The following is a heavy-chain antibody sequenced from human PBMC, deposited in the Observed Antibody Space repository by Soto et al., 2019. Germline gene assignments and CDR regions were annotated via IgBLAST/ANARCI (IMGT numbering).Heavy chain of an antibody. CDR3: ARDYDVNTALNYWYFDL. Sequence: QVQLQESGPGLVTASETLTLTCTISGGSINNYYWTWVRQPPGKGLEWIGRIYPSGRAHYNPSLQSRVTLSVDVSKNQFSLRVNSVTATDTAIYLCARDYDVNTALNYWYFDLWGRGTLVTVSS. D-gene: IGHD5-18*01. J-gene: IGHJ2*01. V-gene: IGHV4-4*07. CDR2: IYPSGRA. CDR1: GGSINNYY.